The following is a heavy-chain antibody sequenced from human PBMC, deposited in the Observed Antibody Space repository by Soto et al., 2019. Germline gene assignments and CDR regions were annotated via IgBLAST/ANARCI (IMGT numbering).Heavy chain of an antibody. J-gene: IGHJ5*02. V-gene: IGHV4-34*01. CDR3: ARGRLHYYGSGSYWFDP. D-gene: IGHD3-10*01. CDR1: GGSFSGYY. CDR2: INHSGST. Sequence: QVQLQQWGAGLLKPSETLSLTCAVYGGSFSGYYWSWIRQPPGKGLEWIGEINHSGSTNYNPSLKSRVTISVDTSKNQFSRKLSSVTAADTAVYYCARGRLHYYGSGSYWFDPWGQGTLVTVSS.